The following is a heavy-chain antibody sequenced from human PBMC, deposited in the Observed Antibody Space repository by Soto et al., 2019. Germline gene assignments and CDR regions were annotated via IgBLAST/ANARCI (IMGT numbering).Heavy chain of an antibody. CDR3: AKVPGRFDGMDV. CDR2: ISYDGSNK. D-gene: IGHD3-3*01. CDR1: GFTFSSYG. J-gene: IGHJ6*02. Sequence: HPVGSLRLSCAASGFTFSSYGMHWVRQAPGKGLEWVAVISYDGSNKYYADSVKGRFTISRDNSKNTLYLQMNSLRAEDTAVYYCAKVPGRFDGMDVWGQGTTVTVSS. V-gene: IGHV3-30*18.